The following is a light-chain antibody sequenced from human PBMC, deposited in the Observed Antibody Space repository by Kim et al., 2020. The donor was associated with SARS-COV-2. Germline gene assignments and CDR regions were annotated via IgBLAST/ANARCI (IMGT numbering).Light chain of an antibody. V-gene: IGLV6-57*03. CDR3: QSYDSSNWV. J-gene: IGLJ3*02. CDR2: AHN. CDR1: SGSIASNS. Sequence: GKPLTISFHPRSGSIASNSVQWYPPRPGRAPTTVIYAHNQRPSGVPYRFSGSIDSSSNSASLTISALKTKDEADYSCQSYDSSNWVFGGGTKLTVL.